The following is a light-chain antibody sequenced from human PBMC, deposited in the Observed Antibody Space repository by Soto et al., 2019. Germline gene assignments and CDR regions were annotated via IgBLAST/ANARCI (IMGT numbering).Light chain of an antibody. J-gene: IGKJ1*01. V-gene: IGKV3-20*01. CDR1: QSVSSYY. CDR3: QQCGSSPWT. Sequence: EIVMTQSPATLSGSPGERATLSCSASQSVSSYYLAWYQQKPGQAPRLLIYAVSSRATGIPDRFSGGGSGTDFTLTISRLEPEDFAVYYCQQCGSSPWTFGQGTKVDIK. CDR2: AVS.